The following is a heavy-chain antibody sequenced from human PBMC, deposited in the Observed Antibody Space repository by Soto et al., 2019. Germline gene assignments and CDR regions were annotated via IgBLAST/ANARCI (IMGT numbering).Heavy chain of an antibody. Sequence: DVHLVESGGGLVQSGGSLRLSCEASEYTFSSLWMNWVRQAPGKGLEWVAIIEQNGGERNYLDSVKGRFTISRDNAKKSVYLQMNSLRAEDTALYYCVGGYGWLPDYWGQGTLVIVSS. V-gene: IGHV3-7*05. J-gene: IGHJ4*02. CDR2: IEQNGGER. CDR1: EYTFSSLW. CDR3: VGGYGWLPDY. D-gene: IGHD6-19*01.